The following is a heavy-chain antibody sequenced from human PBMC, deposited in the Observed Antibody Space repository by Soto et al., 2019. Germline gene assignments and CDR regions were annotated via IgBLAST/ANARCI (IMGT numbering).Heavy chain of an antibody. Sequence: SETLSLTCSVSGDSMNTYYWSWIRQPPGKGLEWIGYIYYRGNTHYNPSLKSRVTISVDTSKNQFSLKLSSVTAADTAVYYCAREPRQGDRIYYFDYWGQGTLVTVSS. D-gene: IGHD2-21*02. CDR1: GDSMNTYY. CDR2: IYYRGNT. CDR3: AREPRQGDRIYYFDY. J-gene: IGHJ4*02. V-gene: IGHV4-59*01.